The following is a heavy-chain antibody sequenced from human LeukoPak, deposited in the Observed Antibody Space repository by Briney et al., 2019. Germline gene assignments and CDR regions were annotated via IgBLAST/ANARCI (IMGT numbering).Heavy chain of an antibody. V-gene: IGHV3-30-3*01. CDR3: ARGNVLGGLFSEFDY. D-gene: IGHD1-1*01. CDR2: ISYDGTNK. J-gene: IGHJ4*02. CDR1: GFTFNSYA. Sequence: GGSLRLSYAASGFTFNSYAMHWVRQAPGKGLEWVAVISYDGTNKYYADSVKGRFTISRDNSKKTLYLQMDSLRAEDTAVYYCARGNVLGGLFSEFDYWGQGTLVTVSS.